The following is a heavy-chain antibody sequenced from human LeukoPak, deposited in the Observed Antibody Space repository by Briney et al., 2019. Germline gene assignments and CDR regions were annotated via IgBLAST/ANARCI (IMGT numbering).Heavy chain of an antibody. V-gene: IGHV3-7*01. CDR1: GFTVISNY. CDR3: ARDGSGWSAY. Sequence: TGGSLRLSCAASGFTVISNYMTWVRQAPGKGLEWVATIKQDGSEKYYAASLKGRFTISRDNAKNSLYLQMNSLRAEDTAVYYCARDGSGWSAYWGQGTLVTVSS. CDR2: IKQDGSEK. D-gene: IGHD6-19*01. J-gene: IGHJ4*02.